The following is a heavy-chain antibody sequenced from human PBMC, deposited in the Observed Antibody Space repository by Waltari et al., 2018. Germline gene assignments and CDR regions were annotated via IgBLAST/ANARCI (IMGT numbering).Heavy chain of an antibody. V-gene: IGHV3-53*01. Sequence: EVQLVESGGGLIQPGGSLRLSCAASGFTVSSNYMSWVRKAPGKGLEWVSVIYSGGSTYYADSVKGRFTISRDNSKNTLYLQMNSLRAEDTAVYYCAREGITMVRGVIVYWGQGTLVTVSS. CDR2: IYSGGST. CDR3: AREGITMVRGVIVY. CDR1: GFTVSSNY. D-gene: IGHD3-10*01. J-gene: IGHJ4*02.